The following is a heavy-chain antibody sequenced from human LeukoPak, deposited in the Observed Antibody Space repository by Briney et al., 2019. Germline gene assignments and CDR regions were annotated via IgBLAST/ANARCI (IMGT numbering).Heavy chain of an antibody. Sequence: GGSLRASCAASGFTFSSSAMSGVRQAPGKGLEWVSSITGSGGSTYYADSVKGRFSISRDNSKNTLYLQMNSLRTEDTAVYYCAEVENGRGYWGQGTLVTVSS. CDR2: ITGSGGST. CDR3: AEVENGRGY. J-gene: IGHJ4*02. V-gene: IGHV3-23*01. D-gene: IGHD2-8*01. CDR1: GFTFSSSA.